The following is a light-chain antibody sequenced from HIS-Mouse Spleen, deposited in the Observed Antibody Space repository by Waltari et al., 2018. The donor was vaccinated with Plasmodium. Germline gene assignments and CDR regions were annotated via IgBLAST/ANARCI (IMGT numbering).Light chain of an antibody. CDR3: GTWDSSLSAGVV. CDR1: SSNIGSNT. V-gene: IGLV1-44*01. CDR2: SNN. Sequence: QSVLTQPPSASGTPGQRVPISCSGSSSNIGSNTVNWYQQLPGTAPKLLIYSNNPRPSGIPDRFSGSKSGTSATLGITGLQTGDEADYYCGTWDSSLSAGVVFGGGTKLTVL. J-gene: IGLJ2*01.